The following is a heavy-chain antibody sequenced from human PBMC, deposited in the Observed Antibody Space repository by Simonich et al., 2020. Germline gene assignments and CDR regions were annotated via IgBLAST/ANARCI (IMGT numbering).Heavy chain of an antibody. CDR3: TTLAYCGGDCYYYFDY. D-gene: IGHD2-21*02. V-gene: IGHV3-15*01. Sequence: EVQLVESGGGLVKPGGSLRLSCAASGFTFSNAWMSWVRQAPGEGVEWFGRIKSKTDGGTTYTAAPVKGRFTISRDESKNTLYLQMTSLKTEDTAVYYCTTLAYCGGDCYYYFDYWGQGTLVTVSS. J-gene: IGHJ4*02. CDR2: IKSKTDGGTT. CDR1: GFTFSNAW.